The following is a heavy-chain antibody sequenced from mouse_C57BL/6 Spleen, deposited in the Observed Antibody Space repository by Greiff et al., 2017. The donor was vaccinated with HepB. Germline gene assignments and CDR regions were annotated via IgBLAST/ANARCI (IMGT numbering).Heavy chain of an antibody. CDR2: IDPSDSYT. Sequence: VKLVESGAELVMPGASVKLSCKASGYTFTSYWMHWVKQRPGQGLEWIGEIDPSDSYTNYNQKFKGKSTLTVDKSSSTAYMQLSSLTSEDSAVYYCARRNFMDYWGQGTSVTVSS. J-gene: IGHJ4*01. CDR3: ARRNFMDY. CDR1: GYTFTSYW. V-gene: IGHV1-69*01.